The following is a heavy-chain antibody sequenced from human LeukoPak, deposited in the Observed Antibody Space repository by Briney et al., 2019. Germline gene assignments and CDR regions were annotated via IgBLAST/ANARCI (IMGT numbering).Heavy chain of an antibody. J-gene: IGHJ4*02. D-gene: IGHD3-22*01. CDR2: IYYSGST. V-gene: IGHV4-59*01. CDR3: ARVDAYYDSSGYYFDY. CDR1: GGSISSYY. Sequence: SETLSLTCTVSGGSISSYYWSWIRQPPGKGLEWIGYIYYSGSTNYNPSLKSRVTISVNTSKNQFSLKLSSVTAADTAVYYCARVDAYYDSSGYYFDYWGQGTLVTVSS.